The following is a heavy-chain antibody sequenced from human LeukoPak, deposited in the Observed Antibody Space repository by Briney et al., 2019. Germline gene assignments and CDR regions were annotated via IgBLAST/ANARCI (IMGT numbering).Heavy chain of an antibody. CDR3: ARERGTDYYDSSGYPRGAFDI. CDR2: IYTSGST. J-gene: IGHJ3*02. V-gene: IGHV4-4*07. D-gene: IGHD3-22*01. Sequence: SETLSLTCTVSGGSISSYYWSWIRQPAGKGLEWIGRIYTSGSTNYNPSLKSRVTMSVDTSKNQFSLKLSSVTAADTAVYYCARERGTDYYDSSGYPRGAFDIWGQGTMVTVSS. CDR1: GGSISSYY.